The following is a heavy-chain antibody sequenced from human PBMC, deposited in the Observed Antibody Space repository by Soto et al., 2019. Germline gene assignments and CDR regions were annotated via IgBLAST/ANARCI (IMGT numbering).Heavy chain of an antibody. Sequence: ASVKVSCKASGYTFTGYSMHWVRQAPGQGLEWMGWINPNSGGTNYAQKFQGRVTMTRDTSISTAYMELSRLRSDDTAVYYCARDPRYSSPTGFDYWGQGTLVTVSS. CDR2: INPNSGGT. V-gene: IGHV1-2*02. D-gene: IGHD6-13*01. CDR1: GYTFTGYS. CDR3: ARDPRYSSPTGFDY. J-gene: IGHJ4*02.